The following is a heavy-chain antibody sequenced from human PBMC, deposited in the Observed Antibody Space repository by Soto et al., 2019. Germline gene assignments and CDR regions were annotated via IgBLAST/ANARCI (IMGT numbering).Heavy chain of an antibody. V-gene: IGHV3-33*01. CDR2: IWYDGSNK. Sequence: QVQLVESGGGVVQPGRSLRLSCAASGFTFSSYGMHWVRQAPGKGLEWVAVIWYDGSNKYYADSVKGRFTISRDNSKNTLYLQMNSLRAEDTAVYYCARDWYSSSSHLDYWRQGTLVTVSS. CDR1: GFTFSSYG. J-gene: IGHJ4*02. CDR3: ARDWYSSSSHLDY. D-gene: IGHD6-6*01.